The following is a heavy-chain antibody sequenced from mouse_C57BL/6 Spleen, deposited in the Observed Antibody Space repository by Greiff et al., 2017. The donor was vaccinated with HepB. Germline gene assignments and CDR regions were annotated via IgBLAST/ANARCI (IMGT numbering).Heavy chain of an antibody. V-gene: IGHV3-6*01. CDR3: AREGDSSGLFAY. J-gene: IGHJ3*01. Sequence: EVHLVESGPGLVKPSQSLSLTCSVTGYSITSGYYWNWIRQFPGNKLEWMGYISYDGSNNYNPSLKNRISITRDTSKNQFFLKLNSVTTEDTATYYCAREGDSSGLFAYWGQGTLVTVSA. D-gene: IGHD3-2*02. CDR2: ISYDGSN. CDR1: GYSITSGYY.